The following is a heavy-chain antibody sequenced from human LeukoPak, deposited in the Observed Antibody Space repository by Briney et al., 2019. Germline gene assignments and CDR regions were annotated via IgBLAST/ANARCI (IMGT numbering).Heavy chain of an antibody. J-gene: IGHJ4*02. Sequence: ASVKVSCKASGYTFSSYAMHWVRQAPGQRLEWMGWINAGNGNTKYSQNFQGRVTITRDTSASTAYMELSSLTSEDTAVYYCARSYGIEEYYTSGSYYYGLDYWGQGTMVTVSS. D-gene: IGHD3-10*01. V-gene: IGHV1-3*01. CDR1: GYTFSSYA. CDR2: INAGNGNT. CDR3: ARSYGIEEYYTSGSYYYGLDY.